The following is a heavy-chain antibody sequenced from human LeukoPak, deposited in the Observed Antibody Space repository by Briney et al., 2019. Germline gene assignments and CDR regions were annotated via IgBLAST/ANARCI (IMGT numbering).Heavy chain of an antibody. V-gene: IGHV3-48*01. CDR3: ARDPGIAAAGDLFDY. CDR2: ISSSSSTI. Sequence: GGSLRLSCAASGFTFSSYSMNWVRQAPGKGLEWVSYISSSSSTIYYADSVKGRFTISRDNAKNSLYLQKNSLRAEDTAVYYCARDPGIAAAGDLFDYWGQGTLVTVSS. D-gene: IGHD6-13*01. CDR1: GFTFSSYS. J-gene: IGHJ4*02.